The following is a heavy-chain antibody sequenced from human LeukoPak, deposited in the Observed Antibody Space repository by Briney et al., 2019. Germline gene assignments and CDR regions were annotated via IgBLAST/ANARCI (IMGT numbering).Heavy chain of an antibody. CDR2: IKQDESEK. V-gene: IGHV3-7*03. CDR1: GFTFRNYW. Sequence: GGSLRLSCAVSGFTFRNYWMSWVRQAPGKGLEWVANIKQDESEKYYVDSVKGRLTISRDNAKNSLYLQLNSLRAEDTAVYYCARDRYPGYFDYWGQGTLVTVSS. D-gene: IGHD1-1*01. CDR3: ARDRYPGYFDY. J-gene: IGHJ4*02.